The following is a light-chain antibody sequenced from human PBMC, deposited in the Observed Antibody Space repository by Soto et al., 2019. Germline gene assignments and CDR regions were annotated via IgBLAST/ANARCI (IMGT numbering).Light chain of an antibody. J-gene: IGKJ5*01. Sequence: EIVMTQSPATLSVSPGERATLSCRASQSVSSNLAWYHQKPGQAPRLLIYGASTRATGIPARFSGSGSGTEFTLTISSLQSEDFAVYYCQQYNNWPFITFGQGTRLEI. V-gene: IGKV3-15*01. CDR1: QSVSSN. CDR2: GAS. CDR3: QQYNNWPFIT.